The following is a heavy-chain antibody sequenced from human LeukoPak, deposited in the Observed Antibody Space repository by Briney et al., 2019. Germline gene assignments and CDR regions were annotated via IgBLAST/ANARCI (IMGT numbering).Heavy chain of an antibody. CDR1: GGSISSYY. CDR3: ARVVLTAYLYFDY. V-gene: IGHV4-59*01. CDR2: IYYSGST. D-gene: IGHD3-9*01. J-gene: IGHJ4*02. Sequence: PSETLSFTCTVSGGSISSYYWSWIRQPPGKGLEWIGYIYYSGSTYYNPSLKSRVTISLDTSKNQFSLKLSSVTAADTAVYYCARVVLTAYLYFDYWGQGALVTVSS.